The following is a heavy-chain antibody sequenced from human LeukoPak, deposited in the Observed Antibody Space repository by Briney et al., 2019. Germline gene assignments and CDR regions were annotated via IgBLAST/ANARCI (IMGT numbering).Heavy chain of an antibody. CDR3: VTSTGYFDTWGAFDI. Sequence: GSVKVSCKTSGFIFTAFYLHWVRQAPGRGLEWMAWINLNSGYTNYAQNFQGRVTMTRDTSISTAYKDLSSLRSDDTAVYYCVTSTGYFDTWGAFDIWGQGTMVTVSS. CDR1: GFIFTAFY. D-gene: IGHD2-15*01. J-gene: IGHJ3*02. V-gene: IGHV1-2*02. CDR2: INLNSGYT.